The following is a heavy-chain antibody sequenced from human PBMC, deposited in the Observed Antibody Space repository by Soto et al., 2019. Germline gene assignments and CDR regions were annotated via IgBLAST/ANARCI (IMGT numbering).Heavy chain of an antibody. V-gene: IGHV3-23*01. CDR2: ISGGGTST. CDR3: AKDPQWLVRNFDY. J-gene: IGHJ4*02. Sequence: EVQLLESGGGWENPGGSLRLSCAASGFAFDNYAMSWVRQIPGKGLEWVSGISGGGTSTYYADSVKGRFTISRDNSRNTVYLQMHSLRGEDTAVYFCAKDPQWLVRNFDYWGQGTLVTVST. D-gene: IGHD6-19*01. CDR1: GFAFDNYA.